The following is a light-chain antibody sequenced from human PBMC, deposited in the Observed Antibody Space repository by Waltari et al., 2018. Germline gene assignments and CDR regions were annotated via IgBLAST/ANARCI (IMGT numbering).Light chain of an antibody. Sequence: DIVMTQYPDSLAVSLGERATINCKASQSVLYSSNNKNHLAWYQQKAVQPPKLLIYWASTRESGVPDRFSGSGSGTDFTLTISGLQAEDVAVYYCQQYYSSPPWTFGQGTKVEIK. V-gene: IGKV4-1*01. CDR1: QSVLYSSNNKNH. CDR2: WAS. J-gene: IGKJ1*01. CDR3: QQYYSSPPWT.